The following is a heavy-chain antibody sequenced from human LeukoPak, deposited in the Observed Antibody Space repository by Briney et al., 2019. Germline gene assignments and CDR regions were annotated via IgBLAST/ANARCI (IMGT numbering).Heavy chain of an antibody. J-gene: IGHJ4*02. CDR1: GGSISSGGYY. CDR3: ARESRRKAVAGGDFDY. D-gene: IGHD6-19*01. CDR2: IYHSGST. Sequence: PSETLSLTCTVSGGSISSGGYYWSWIRQPPGKGLEWIGYIYHSGSTYYNPSLKSRVTISVDTSKNQFSLKLSSVTAADTAVYYCARESRRKAVAGGDFDYWGQGTLVTVSP. V-gene: IGHV4-30-2*01.